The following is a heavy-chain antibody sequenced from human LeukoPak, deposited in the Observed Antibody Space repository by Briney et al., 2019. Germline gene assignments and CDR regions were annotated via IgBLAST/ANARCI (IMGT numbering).Heavy chain of an antibody. D-gene: IGHD2-2*02. CDR3: ARLYTSGETYLWSDY. V-gene: IGHV3-7*01. CDR1: GFTFSSYW. CDR2: IKQDGSAK. Sequence: GGSLRLSCAASGFTFSSYWMSWVRQAPGKGLEWVANIKQDGSAKNYGDSVKGRFTISRDNAKNSLYLQMNSLRVEDTAVYYCARLYTSGETYLWSDYWGQGTLVTVFS. J-gene: IGHJ4*02.